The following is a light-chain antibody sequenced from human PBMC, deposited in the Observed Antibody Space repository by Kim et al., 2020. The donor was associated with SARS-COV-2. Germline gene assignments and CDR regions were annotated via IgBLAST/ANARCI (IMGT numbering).Light chain of an antibody. Sequence: DIQVTQSPSTLSAYVGDRVTITCRASQRISTWLAWYQQKPGKVPNRLIYKASNLESGVPSRFSGSGSGTESTLNIRSLHPDDFATNYCQQYKTYPWTFGEGTKMDIK. J-gene: IGKJ1*01. V-gene: IGKV1-5*03. CDR2: KAS. CDR1: QRISTW. CDR3: QQYKTYPWT.